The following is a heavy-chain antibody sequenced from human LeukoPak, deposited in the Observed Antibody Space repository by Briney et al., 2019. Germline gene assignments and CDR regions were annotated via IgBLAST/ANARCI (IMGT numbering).Heavy chain of an antibody. CDR3: AKQPGIAVAGTSFDY. CDR1: GFSFSSYA. D-gene: IGHD6-19*01. J-gene: IGHJ4*02. CDR2: ITGSGGDT. V-gene: IGHV3-23*01. Sequence: GGSLRLSCAASGFSFSSYAMTWVRQAPGKGLEWVSAITGSGGDTYSADSVKGRFTISRDNSKNTLSLQMNSLRADDTAIYYCAKQPGIAVAGTSFDYWGQGTLVTVSS.